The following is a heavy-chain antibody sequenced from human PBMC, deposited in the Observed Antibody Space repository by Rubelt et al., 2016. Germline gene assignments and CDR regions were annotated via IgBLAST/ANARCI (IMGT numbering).Heavy chain of an antibody. V-gene: IGHV4-61*05. D-gene: IGHD3-22*01. J-gene: IGHJ3*02. CDR1: GGSISSSSYY. Sequence: QLQLQESGPGLVKPSETLSLTCTVSGGSISSSSYYWGWIRQPPGKGLEWIGYIYYSGSTNYNPSLKVRVTISVDTSKNQFSPKLSSVTAADTAVYYCARLEDSSGYYLSVYAFDIWGQGTMVTVSS. CDR2: IYYSGST. CDR3: ARLEDSSGYYLSVYAFDI.